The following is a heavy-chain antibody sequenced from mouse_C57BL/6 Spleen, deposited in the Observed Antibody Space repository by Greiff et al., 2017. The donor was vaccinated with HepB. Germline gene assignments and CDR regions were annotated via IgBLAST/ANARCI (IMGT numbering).Heavy chain of an antibody. J-gene: IGHJ4*01. CDR2: IRYDGSN. Sequence: DVKLPESGPGLVKPSQSLSLTCSVTGYSITSGYYWNWIRQFPGNKLEWMGYIRYDGSNNYNPSLKNRNSITRDTSKNQFFLKLNSMTTEDTATYYCARSRPTYYYAMEYGGQRTSVAVCS. CDR1: GYSITSGYY. CDR3: ARSRPTYYYAMEY. V-gene: IGHV3-6*01.